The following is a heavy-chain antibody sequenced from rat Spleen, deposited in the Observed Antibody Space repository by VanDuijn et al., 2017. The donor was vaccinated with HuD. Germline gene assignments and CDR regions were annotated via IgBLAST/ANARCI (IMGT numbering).Heavy chain of an antibody. Sequence: EVQLVETGGGLVQPGKSLKLSCVASGFTFSSYWMYWVRQAPGKGLEWVSSISNDGVNTYYPDSVKGRFTISRDNAKSTLYLQMNSLRSEDTATYYCTRVGTTPFDYWGQGVMVTVSS. CDR3: TRVGTTPFDY. CDR1: GFTFSSYW. V-gene: IGHV5-58*01. CDR2: ISNDGVNT. J-gene: IGHJ2*01. D-gene: IGHD1-5*01.